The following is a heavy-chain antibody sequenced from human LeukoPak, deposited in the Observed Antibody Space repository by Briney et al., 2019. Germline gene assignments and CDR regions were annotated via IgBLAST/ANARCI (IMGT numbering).Heavy chain of an antibody. V-gene: IGHV3-23*01. CDR3: AKVSQWGNSRWYEGD. CDR2: ISVSGGST. Sequence: GGSLRLSCAASGFTFSSYAMSWVRQAPGKGLEWVSAISVSGGSTYYADSVKGRFTISRDNSKNTLYLQMNSLRGEDTAVYYCAKVSQWGNSRWYEGDWGQGTLVTVSS. D-gene: IGHD6-13*01. CDR1: GFTFSSYA. J-gene: IGHJ4*02.